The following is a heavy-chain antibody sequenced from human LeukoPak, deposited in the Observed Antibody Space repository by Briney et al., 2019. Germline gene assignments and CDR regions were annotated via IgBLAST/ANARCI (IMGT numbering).Heavy chain of an antibody. CDR2: IYLYGTT. CDR3: ARLPRRYLSWSYYYYYMDV. V-gene: IGHV4-4*02. Sequence: PSETLSLTCSVSIGSISSSKWWSWVRQSPVKGLEWIGEIYLYGTTNYNPSFTSRVTISVDTSKNQFSLKLSSVTAADTAVYYCARLPRRYLSWSYYYYYMDVWGKGTTVTVSS. CDR1: IGSISSSKW. D-gene: IGHD3-3*01. J-gene: IGHJ6*03.